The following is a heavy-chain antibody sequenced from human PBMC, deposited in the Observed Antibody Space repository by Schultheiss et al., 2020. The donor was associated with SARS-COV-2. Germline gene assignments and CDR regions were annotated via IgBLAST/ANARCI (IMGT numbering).Heavy chain of an antibody. CDR1: GGSISSSNW. J-gene: IGHJ5*02. Sequence: SETLSLTCAVSGGSISSSNWWSWVRQPPGKGLEWIGSIYYSGSTYYNPSLKSRVTISLDKSNNQFSLQLSSVTAADTAVYYCARDPYSSSSFYFDPWGQGTLVTVSS. CDR3: ARDPYSSSSFYFDP. V-gene: IGHV4-4*02. CDR2: IYYSGST. D-gene: IGHD6-6*01.